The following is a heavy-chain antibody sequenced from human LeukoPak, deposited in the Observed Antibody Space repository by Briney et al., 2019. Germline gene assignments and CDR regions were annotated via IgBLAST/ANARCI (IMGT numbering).Heavy chain of an antibody. CDR3: ARGQGSSWSYLDY. J-gene: IGHJ4*02. CDR1: DSTFSNYA. D-gene: IGHD6-13*01. Sequence: GGSLRLSCAASDSTFSNYAMSWVRQAPGKGLEWVSTISGSGGNTYYADSVKGRFTISRDNSKNTLYLQVNSLRAEDTAVYYCARGQGSSWSYLDYWGQGTLVTVSS. V-gene: IGHV3-23*01. CDR2: ISGSGGNT.